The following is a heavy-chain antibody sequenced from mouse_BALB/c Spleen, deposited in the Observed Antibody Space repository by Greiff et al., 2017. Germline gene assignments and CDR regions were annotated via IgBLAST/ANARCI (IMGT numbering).Heavy chain of an antibody. CDR3: ARRDRYDDYYAMDY. J-gene: IGHJ4*01. CDR2: IWSGGST. Sequence: VQVVESGPGLVQPSQSLSITCTVSGFSLTSYGVHWVRQSPGKGLEWLGVIWSGGSTDYNAAFISRLSISKDNSKSQVFFKMNSLQADDTAIYYCARRDRYDDYYAMDYWGQGTSVTVSS. D-gene: IGHD2-14*01. CDR1: GFSLTSYG. V-gene: IGHV2-4-1*01.